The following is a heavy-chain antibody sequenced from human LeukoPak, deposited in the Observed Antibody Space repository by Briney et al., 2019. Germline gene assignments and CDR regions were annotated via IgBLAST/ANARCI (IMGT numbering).Heavy chain of an antibody. CDR2: IRYDGSNK. CDR3: ARDDRHYYDSSGYYYVWAFDI. Sequence: GGSLRLSCAASGFTFSSYGMHWVRQAPGKGLEWVAFIRYDGSNKFYADSVKGRFTISRDNPRNTLYLQMNSLRAEDTAVYYCARDDRHYYDSSGYYYVWAFDIWGQGTMVTVSS. CDR1: GFTFSSYG. D-gene: IGHD3-22*01. V-gene: IGHV3-30*02. J-gene: IGHJ3*02.